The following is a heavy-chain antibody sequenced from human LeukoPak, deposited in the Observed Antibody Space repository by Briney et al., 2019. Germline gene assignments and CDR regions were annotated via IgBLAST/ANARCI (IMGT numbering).Heavy chain of an antibody. D-gene: IGHD3-22*01. CDR3: ARDSSSYNYYDSSPAAFDI. V-gene: IGHV4-4*06. Sequence: KSRVTMSLDTSRNQFSLKLSSVTAADTAVYYCARDSSSYNYYDSSPAAFDIWGQGTMVTVSS. J-gene: IGHJ3*02.